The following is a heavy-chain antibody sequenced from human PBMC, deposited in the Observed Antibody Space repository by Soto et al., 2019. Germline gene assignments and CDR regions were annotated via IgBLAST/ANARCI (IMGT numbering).Heavy chain of an antibody. D-gene: IGHD6-25*01. J-gene: IGHJ4*02. CDR3: ARHVGYPYYFDY. CDR2: IYYSGST. CDR1: GGSISSSSYY. Sequence: QLQLQESGPGLVKPSETLSLTCTVSGGSISSSSYYWGWIRQPPGKGLEWIGSIYYSGSTYYNPSLKSRVTISVDTSKNQFSLKLSSVTAADTAVYYCARHVGYPYYFDYWGQGTLVTVSS. V-gene: IGHV4-39*01.